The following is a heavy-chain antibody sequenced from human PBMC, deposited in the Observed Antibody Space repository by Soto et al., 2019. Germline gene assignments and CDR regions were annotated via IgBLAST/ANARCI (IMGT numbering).Heavy chain of an antibody. J-gene: IGHJ5*02. CDR2: MNRNSGNT. Sequence: QVQLVQSGAEVKKPGASVKVSCKASGYTFTSYDINWVRQATGQGLEWMGWMNRNSGNTGYAQKFQGRVTMTRNTSISTAYMELRRLRSEGTAVYYCAKAAHSYCTHGVCYTFWFDPWGQGTLVTVSS. D-gene: IGHD2-8*01. V-gene: IGHV1-8*01. CDR3: AKAAHSYCTHGVCYTFWFDP. CDR1: GYTFTSYD.